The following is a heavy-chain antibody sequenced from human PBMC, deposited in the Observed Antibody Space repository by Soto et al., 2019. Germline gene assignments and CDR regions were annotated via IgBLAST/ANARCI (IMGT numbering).Heavy chain of an antibody. V-gene: IGHV3-21*01. J-gene: IGHJ3*01. Sequence: ELQLVESGGGLVKPGGCLRLSCAASGFTFSKYSMNWVRQAPGKGLEWVSSISSSSTYIYYADSVKGRFTISTDNGKNSLYLQMNSLRAEDTAVYYCTRVGRGGDYVAFDLWGQGTMVTVYS. CDR1: GFTFSKYS. CDR3: TRVGRGGDYVAFDL. CDR2: ISSSSTYI. D-gene: IGHD4-17*01.